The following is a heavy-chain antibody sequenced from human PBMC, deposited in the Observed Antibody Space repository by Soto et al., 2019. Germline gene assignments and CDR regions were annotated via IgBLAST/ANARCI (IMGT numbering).Heavy chain of an antibody. D-gene: IGHD4-17*01. CDR3: ARDPTTTTGMDV. Sequence: GGSLRLSCAASGFTFSRYNMNWVRQAPGKGLEWVSFISDSTSYIYYADSVRGRFTISRDNAKNSLYLQMNSLRAEGTAVYYCARDPTTTTGMDVWGQGTTVTVSS. CDR1: GFTFSRYN. V-gene: IGHV3-21*01. J-gene: IGHJ6*02. CDR2: ISDSTSYI.